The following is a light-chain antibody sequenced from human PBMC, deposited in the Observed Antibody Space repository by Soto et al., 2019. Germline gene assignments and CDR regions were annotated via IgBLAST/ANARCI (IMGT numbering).Light chain of an antibody. J-gene: IGKJ1*01. CDR1: QSISSW. V-gene: IGKV1-5*03. Sequence: DIQMTQSPSTLSASVGDRVTITCRASQSISSWLAWYQQKPGKAPNLLIYKASSLESGVPSRFSGSGSGTEFTLTISSLQPDDFATYYCQQYKTYSPRTFGQGTKVEIK. CDR3: QQYKTYSPRT. CDR2: KAS.